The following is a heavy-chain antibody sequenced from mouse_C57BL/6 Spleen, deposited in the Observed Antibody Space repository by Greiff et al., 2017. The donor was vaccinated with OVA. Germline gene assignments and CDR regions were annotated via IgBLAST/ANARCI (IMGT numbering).Heavy chain of an antibody. CDR1: GYTFTSYW. Sequence: VQLQQPGAELVRPGTSVKLSCTASGYTFTSYWMHWVKQRPGQGLEWIGVIDPSDSYTNYNQKFKGKATLTVDTSSSTAYMQLSSLTSEDSAVYYCARKRSHDGWYFDVWGTGTTVTVSS. J-gene: IGHJ1*03. CDR3: ARKRSHDGWYFDV. V-gene: IGHV1-59*01. CDR2: IDPSDSYT. D-gene: IGHD2-3*01.